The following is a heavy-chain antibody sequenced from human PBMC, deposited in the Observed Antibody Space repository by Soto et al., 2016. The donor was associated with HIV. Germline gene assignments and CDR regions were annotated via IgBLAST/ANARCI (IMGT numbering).Heavy chain of an antibody. CDR1: GFTFSSFS. D-gene: IGHD2-2*01. J-gene: IGHJ4*02. CDR3: ARTPPPGSVTRPYYFDY. Sequence: EVQLVESGGGLVQPGGSLRLSCAASGFTFSSFSMNWVRQAPGKGLEWVSYISSSSTTIYYADSVKGRFTISRDNVKNSLYLRMSSLRAEDTAVYYCARTPPPGSVTRPYYFDYVGPGNPGPPSPQ. V-gene: IGHV3-48*01. CDR2: ISSSSTTI.